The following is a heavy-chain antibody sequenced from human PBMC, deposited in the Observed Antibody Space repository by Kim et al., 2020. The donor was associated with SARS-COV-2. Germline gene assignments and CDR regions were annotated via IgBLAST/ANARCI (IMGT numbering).Heavy chain of an antibody. CDR2: IWCDGSNI. Sequence: GGSLRLSCAASGFTFSSYAMHWVRQAPGKGLEWVSVIWCDGSNIYYADSVKGRFTISRDNSKNSLYLQMNSLRAEDTAVYYCARDLAGCYGLDDWGHGT. J-gene: IGHJ6*01. V-gene: IGHV3-33*01. CDR3: ARDLAGCYGLDD. CDR1: GFTFSSYA.